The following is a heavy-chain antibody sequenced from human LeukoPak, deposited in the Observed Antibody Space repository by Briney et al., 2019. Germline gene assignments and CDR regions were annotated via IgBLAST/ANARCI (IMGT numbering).Heavy chain of an antibody. Sequence: PSETLSLTCTVSGGSISSGGYYWSWIRQHPGKGLEWIGYIYYSGSTYYNPSLKSRVTISVDTSKNQFSLKLSSVTAADTAVYYCAVEDYGLGFDPWGQGTLVTVSS. CDR2: IYYSGST. V-gene: IGHV4-31*03. CDR1: GGSISSGGYY. D-gene: IGHD4-17*01. J-gene: IGHJ5*02. CDR3: AVEDYGLGFDP.